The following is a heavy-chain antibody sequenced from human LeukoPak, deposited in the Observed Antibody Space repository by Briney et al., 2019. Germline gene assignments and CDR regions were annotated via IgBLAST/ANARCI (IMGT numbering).Heavy chain of an antibody. CDR1: GYTFTSYG. D-gene: IGHD3-22*01. J-gene: IGHJ5*02. V-gene: IGHV1-18*01. CDR2: ISAYNGNT. CDR3: ARDLYYYDSSGYGEHPLDP. Sequence: GASVKVSCKASGYTFTSYGISWVRQAPGQGLEWMGWISAYNGNTNYAQKLQGRVTMTTDTSTSTAYMELRSLRSDDTAVYYCARDLYYYDSSGYGEHPLDPWGQGTLVTVSS.